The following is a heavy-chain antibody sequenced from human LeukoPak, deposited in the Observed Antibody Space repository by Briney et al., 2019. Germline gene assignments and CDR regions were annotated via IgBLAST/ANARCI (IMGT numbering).Heavy chain of an antibody. CDR2: ISGSGGST. CDR1: GFTFSSYA. Sequence: GGSLRLSCAASGFTFSSYAMSWVRQAPGKGLEWVSAISGSGGSTYYADSVKGRFTISRDNSKNTLYLQMNSLRAEDTAVYYCAKDPQQLWPNWGPYFDYWGQGTLVTVSS. D-gene: IGHD5-18*01. J-gene: IGHJ4*02. CDR3: AKDPQQLWPNWGPYFDY. V-gene: IGHV3-23*01.